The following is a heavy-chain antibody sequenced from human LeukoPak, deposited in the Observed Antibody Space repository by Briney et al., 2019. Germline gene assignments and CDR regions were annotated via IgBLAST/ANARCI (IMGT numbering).Heavy chain of an antibody. CDR1: GYTFTSYG. J-gene: IGHJ4*02. CDR2: ISAYNGNT. Sequence: GASVKVPCKASGYTFTSYGISWVRQAPGQGLEWMGWISAYNGNTNYAQKLQGRVTMTTDTSTSTAYMELRSLRSDDTAVYYCARVIADYGSGSYYYWGQGTLVTVSS. CDR3: ARVIADYGSGSYYY. D-gene: IGHD3-10*01. V-gene: IGHV1-18*01.